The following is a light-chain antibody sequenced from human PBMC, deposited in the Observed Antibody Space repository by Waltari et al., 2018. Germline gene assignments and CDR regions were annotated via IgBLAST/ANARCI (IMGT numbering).Light chain of an antibody. J-gene: IGLJ3*02. CDR1: SLRRSY. CDR2: GQD. CDR3: HSRDTISTRV. V-gene: IGLV3-19*01. Sequence: SSELTQAPAVSVALGQTVRITCQGDSLRRSYASWYQQRPGQAPRLVLSGQDNRPSGIPDRFSGSTSGDTASLTITGAQAEDEADYYCHSRDTISTRVFGGGTRLTV.